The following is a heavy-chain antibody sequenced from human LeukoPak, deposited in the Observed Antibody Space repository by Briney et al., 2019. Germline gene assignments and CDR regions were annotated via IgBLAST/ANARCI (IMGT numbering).Heavy chain of an antibody. Sequence: ASVKVSCKASGYTFTTYYMHWVRQAPGQGLEWMGIINPSGGSTSYAQKFQGRVTMTRDMSTSTAYMELRSLRSDDTAVYYCARDRLQRIDYWGQGTLVTVSS. V-gene: IGHV1-46*01. CDR2: INPSGGST. J-gene: IGHJ4*02. CDR3: ARDRLQRIDY. D-gene: IGHD5-24*01. CDR1: GYTFTTYY.